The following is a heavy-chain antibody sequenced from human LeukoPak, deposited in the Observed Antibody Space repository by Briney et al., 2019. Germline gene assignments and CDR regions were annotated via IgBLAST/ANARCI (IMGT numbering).Heavy chain of an antibody. D-gene: IGHD4-11*01. J-gene: IGHJ5*02. Sequence: TGESLKISCKGSGYGFTSYWIGWVRQMPGKGLEWMGIIYPGDSDTRYSPSFQGQVTILADKSISTAYLQWSSLKASDTAMYYCARHPRGDYSNRNTHNPGWYKSWFDPWGQGTLVTVSS. CDR3: ARHPRGDYSNRNTHNPGWYKSWFDP. V-gene: IGHV5-51*01. CDR1: GYGFTSYW. CDR2: IYPGDSDT.